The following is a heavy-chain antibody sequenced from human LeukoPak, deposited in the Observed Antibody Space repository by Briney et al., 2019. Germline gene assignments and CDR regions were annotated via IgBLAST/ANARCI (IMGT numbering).Heavy chain of an antibody. V-gene: IGHV3-66*02. CDR3: ARDRSGPFWSGYHYYFDY. Sequence: GESLKISCAASGFTVSSNYMSWVRQAPGKGLEWVSVIYSGGSTYYADSVKGRFTISRDNSKNTLYLQMNSLRAEDTAVYYCARDRSGPFWSGYHYYFDYWGQGTLVTVSS. CDR1: GFTVSSNY. CDR2: IYSGGST. J-gene: IGHJ4*02. D-gene: IGHD3-3*01.